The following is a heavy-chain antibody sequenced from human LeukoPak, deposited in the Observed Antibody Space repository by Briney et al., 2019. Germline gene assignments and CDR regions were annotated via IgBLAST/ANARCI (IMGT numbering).Heavy chain of an antibody. CDR1: GGSISSYY. CDR2: IYTSGST. J-gene: IGHJ6*03. CDR3: GRESTYPLDYYYYMDV. Sequence: SETLSLTCTVSGGSISSYYWSWIRQPAGKGLEWIGRIYTSGSTNYNPSLKSRVTMSVDTSKNQFSLKLSSVTAADTAVYYCGRESTYPLDYYYYMDVWGKGTTVTVSS. V-gene: IGHV4-4*07. D-gene: IGHD5/OR15-5a*01.